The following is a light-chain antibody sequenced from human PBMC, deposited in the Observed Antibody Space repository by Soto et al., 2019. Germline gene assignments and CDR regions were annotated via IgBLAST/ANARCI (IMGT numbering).Light chain of an antibody. CDR2: AAS. J-gene: IGKJ5*01. V-gene: IGKV1-27*01. Sequence: DIQLTQSPSSLSAFVGDRVTITCRASQGIGRSLAWYQQKPGKTPNLLIYAASTLQSGVPSRFSGSGSWTDFTLTISSLQPEDVGTYYCQKCTTFPTLGQGTRLEIK. CDR3: QKCTTFPT. CDR1: QGIGRS.